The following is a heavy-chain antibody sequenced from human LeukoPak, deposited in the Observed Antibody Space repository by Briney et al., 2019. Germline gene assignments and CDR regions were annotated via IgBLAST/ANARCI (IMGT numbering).Heavy chain of an antibody. CDR2: IYYSGST. CDR1: GGSISGTYY. D-gene: IGHD2-8*02. V-gene: IGHV4-61*01. J-gene: IGHJ4*02. CDR3: AIWVSGLYFDY. Sequence: SETLSLTCTVSGGSISGTYYWSWIRQPPGKGLEWIGYIYYSGSTNYNPSLKSRVTISVDTSKNQFSLKLSSVTAADTAVYYCAIWVSGLYFDYWGQGTLVTVSS.